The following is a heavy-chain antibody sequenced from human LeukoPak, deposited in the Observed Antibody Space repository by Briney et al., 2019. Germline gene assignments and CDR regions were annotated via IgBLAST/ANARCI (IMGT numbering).Heavy chain of an antibody. CDR1: GFTFSSYA. V-gene: IGHV3-30*01. CDR2: ISYDGSSK. D-gene: IGHD6-6*01. J-gene: IGHJ6*03. Sequence: GGSLRLSCAASGFTFSSYAMHWVRQAPGKGLEWVAVISYDGSSKYYEDSVKGRVTITRDNSKDTLYLQMNSLRAEDTAVYYCARDVSSSLYYYYYMDVWGKGTTVTVSS. CDR3: ARDVSSSLYYYYYMDV.